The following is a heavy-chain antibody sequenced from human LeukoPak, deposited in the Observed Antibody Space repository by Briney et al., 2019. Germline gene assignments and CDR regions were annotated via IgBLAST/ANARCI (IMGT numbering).Heavy chain of an antibody. J-gene: IGHJ4*02. CDR2: IIPSFAPA. V-gene: IGHV1-69*05. CDR3: ARDRGGSSFAGVVPTSFDY. Sequence: SVKFSCKASGGTFSSYAISWVPQAPGQGLEWMVGIIPSFAPANYAQKFQGRVTITTDESTSTAYMELSSLRSEDTAVYYCARDRGGSSFAGVVPTSFDYWGQGTLVTVSS. D-gene: IGHD6-6*01. CDR1: GGTFSSYA.